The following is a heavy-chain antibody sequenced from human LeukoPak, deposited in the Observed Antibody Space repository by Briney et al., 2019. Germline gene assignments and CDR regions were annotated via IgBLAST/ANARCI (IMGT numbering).Heavy chain of an antibody. V-gene: IGHV4-34*01. CDR3: ARGERLNTMTQGGCAFDI. D-gene: IGHD3-22*01. J-gene: IGHJ3*02. CDR2: INHSGST. CDR1: GGSFSGYY. Sequence: SETLSLTCAVYGGSFSGYYWSWIRQPPGKGLECIGEINHSGSTNYNPSLKSRVTISVDTSKNQFSLKLSSVTAADTAVYYCARGERLNTMTQGGCAFDICGQGTMVTVSS.